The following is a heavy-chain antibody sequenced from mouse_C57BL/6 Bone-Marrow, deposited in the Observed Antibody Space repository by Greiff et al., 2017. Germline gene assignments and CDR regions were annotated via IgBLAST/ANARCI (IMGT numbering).Heavy chain of an antibody. CDR2: IHPNSGGT. J-gene: IGHJ1*03. Sequence: QVQLKESGPELVNPGASVRLSCKASGYTFTSSGMHWVKQRPGQGLEWIGMIHPNSGGTTNNKRFKSKATLTVDKSSSTAYMQLSSLTSEDSAVYYCARINYYGSSHWYFDVWGTGTTVTVSS. CDR3: ARINYYGSSHWYFDV. CDR1: GYTFTSSG. D-gene: IGHD1-1*01. V-gene: IGHV1-64*01.